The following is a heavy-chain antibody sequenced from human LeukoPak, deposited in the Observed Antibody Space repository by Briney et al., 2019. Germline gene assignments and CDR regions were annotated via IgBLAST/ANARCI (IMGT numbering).Heavy chain of an antibody. Sequence: SETLSLTCTVSGGSISSSSYYWGWIRQPPGKRLEWIGSIYYSGSTHYNPSLKSRVTISVDTSKNQFSLKLSSVTAADTAVYYCARDRFDDSSGYYYHYYYYMDVWGKGTTVTVSS. CDR2: IYYSGST. J-gene: IGHJ6*03. CDR3: ARDRFDDSSGYYYHYYYYMDV. CDR1: GGSISSSSYY. V-gene: IGHV4-39*07. D-gene: IGHD3-22*01.